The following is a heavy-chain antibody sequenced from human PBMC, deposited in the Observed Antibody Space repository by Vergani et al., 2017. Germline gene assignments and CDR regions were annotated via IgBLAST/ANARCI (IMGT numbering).Heavy chain of an antibody. CDR3: ARDGMSPAEIDPKNAFHV. V-gene: IGHV4-4*07. CDR2: IYTSGST. Sequence: QVQLQESGPGLVKPSETLSLTCTVSGGSISSYYWSWIRQPAGKGLEWIGRIYTSGSTNYNPSLKSRVTMSVDTSKNQFSLRLTSATAADTAVYFCARDGMSPAEIDPKNAFHVWGQGTRVSV. CDR1: GGSISSYY. J-gene: IGHJ3*01. D-gene: IGHD1-14*01.